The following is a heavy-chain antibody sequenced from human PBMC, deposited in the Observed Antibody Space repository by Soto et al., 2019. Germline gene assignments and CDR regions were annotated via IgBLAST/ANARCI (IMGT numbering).Heavy chain of an antibody. CDR3: AKTYCSGGSCYSGSDLDY. J-gene: IGHJ4*02. V-gene: IGHV3-30*18. D-gene: IGHD2-15*01. CDR1: GFTFSSYG. CDR2: ISYDGSNK. Sequence: GGSLRLSCAASGFTFSSYGMHWVRQAPGKGLEWVAVISYDGSNKYYADSVKGRFTISRDNSKNTLYLQMNSLRAEDTAVYYCAKTYCSGGSCYSGSDLDYWGQGTLVTVSS.